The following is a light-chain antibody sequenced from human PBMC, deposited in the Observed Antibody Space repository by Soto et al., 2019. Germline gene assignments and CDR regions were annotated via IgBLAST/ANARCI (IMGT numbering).Light chain of an antibody. CDR3: QQRSTWPRWT. CDR1: QSVSSY. Sequence: ESVLTQSPATLSVSPWERATLSCRASQSVSSYLAWYQQKPGQAPRLLIYDASNRATGIPARFSGSGSGTDFTLTISSLEPEDFAVYYCQQRSTWPRWTFGQGTKVDIK. J-gene: IGKJ1*01. V-gene: IGKV3-11*01. CDR2: DAS.